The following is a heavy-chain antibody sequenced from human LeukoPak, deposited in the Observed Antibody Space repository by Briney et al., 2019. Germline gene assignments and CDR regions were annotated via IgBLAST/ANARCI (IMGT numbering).Heavy chain of an antibody. CDR3: TTGRGLDSSVSDPYFFDY. Sequence: GGSLRLSCAASGFTFSSAWMSWVRQAPGKGLEWVGRIKSRVDGETTEYSVPVKGTFTISRDDSKNTPYLQMDNLKTEDTAVYYCTTGRGLDSSVSDPYFFDYWGQGILVTVSS. J-gene: IGHJ4*02. D-gene: IGHD3-22*01. V-gene: IGHV3-15*01. CDR1: GFTFSSAW. CDR2: IKSRVDGETT.